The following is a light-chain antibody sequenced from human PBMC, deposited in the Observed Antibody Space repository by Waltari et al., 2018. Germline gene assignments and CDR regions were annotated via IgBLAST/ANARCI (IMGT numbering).Light chain of an antibody. V-gene: IGLV2-23*02. CDR3: CSYAGSNTRV. CDR2: EVS. CDR1: SSDVGIYNR. J-gene: IGLJ2*01. Sequence: QSALTQPASGSGSPVQPITIACPGSSSDVGIYNRVSWYQQHPGKAPKLLISEVSKRPSGVSNHFAGSKSGNTASLTISGLQAEDEADYFCCSYAGSNTRVFGGGTKLTVL.